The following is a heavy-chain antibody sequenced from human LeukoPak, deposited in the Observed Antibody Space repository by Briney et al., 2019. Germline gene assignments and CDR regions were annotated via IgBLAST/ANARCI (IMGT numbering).Heavy chain of an antibody. CDR3: AKGAGSSPSNWFDS. V-gene: IGHV3-23*01. CDR2: ISGSGGST. J-gene: IGHJ5*01. D-gene: IGHD6-6*01. Sequence: PGGSLRLSCAASGFTFTSYVMSWVRQAPGKGLEWVTTISGSGGSTYYADSVKGRFTISRDNSKNTLYLQMSSLTAEDTALYYCAKGAGSSPSNWFDSWGQGTLVTVSS. CDR1: GFTFTSYV.